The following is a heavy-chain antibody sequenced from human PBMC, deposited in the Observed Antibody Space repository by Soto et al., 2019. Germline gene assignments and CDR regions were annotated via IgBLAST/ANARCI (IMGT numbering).Heavy chain of an antibody. Sequence: QVQLVQSGADVKKPGASVKVSCKASGYTFSDYGISWVRQAPGQGLEWMGWISAKNGNTNFAQKFRGRVTMTTDTTTSTVYMELRSLKPDDTAVYYCAREPPETTPDYWGQGPLVTVSS. CDR3: AREPPETTPDY. J-gene: IGHJ4*02. CDR2: ISAKNGNT. D-gene: IGHD1-1*01. V-gene: IGHV1-18*01. CDR1: GYTFSDYG.